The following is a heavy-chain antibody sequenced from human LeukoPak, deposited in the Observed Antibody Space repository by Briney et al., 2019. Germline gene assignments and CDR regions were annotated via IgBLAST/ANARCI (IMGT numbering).Heavy chain of an antibody. D-gene: IGHD3-3*01. J-gene: IGHJ3*02. CDR3: AVQKRDYDFWSGYDAFDI. CDR2: IYYSGST. V-gene: IGHV4-59*01. CDR1: GGSISSYY. Sequence: PSETLSLTCTVSGGSISSYYWSWIRQPPGKGLEWIGYIYYSGSTNYNPSLKSRVTISVDTSKNQFSLKLSSVTAADTAVYYCAVQKRDYDFWSGYDAFDIWGQGTMVTVSS.